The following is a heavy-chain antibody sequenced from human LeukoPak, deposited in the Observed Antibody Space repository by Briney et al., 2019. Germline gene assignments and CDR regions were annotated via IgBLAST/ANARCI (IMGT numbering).Heavy chain of an antibody. J-gene: IGHJ6*02. CDR1: GYTFTSYG. CDR2: ISAYNGNT. D-gene: IGHD3-10*01. V-gene: IGHV1-18*01. Sequence: ASVKVSCEASGYTFTSYGISWVRQAPGQGLEWMGWISAYNGNTNYAQKLQGRVTMTTDTSTSTAYMELRSLRSDDTAVYYCAREERATYSGEPYYYYYGMDVWGQGTTVTVSS. CDR3: AREERATYSGEPYYYYYGMDV.